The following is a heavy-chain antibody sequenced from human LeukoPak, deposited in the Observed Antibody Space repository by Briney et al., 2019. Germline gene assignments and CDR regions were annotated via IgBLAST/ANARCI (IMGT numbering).Heavy chain of an antibody. CDR2: INSNSGGT. CDR3: ARSPHILTGENFDY. V-gene: IGHV1-2*02. CDR1: TYTFTRYG. J-gene: IGHJ4*02. D-gene: IGHD3-9*01. Sequence: ASVKVSCKASTYTFTRYGISWVRQAPGQGLEWMGWINSNSGGTNYAQKFQGRVTMTRDTSINTAYLELTRLRSDDTAVYYCARSPHILTGENFDYWGQGTLVTVSS.